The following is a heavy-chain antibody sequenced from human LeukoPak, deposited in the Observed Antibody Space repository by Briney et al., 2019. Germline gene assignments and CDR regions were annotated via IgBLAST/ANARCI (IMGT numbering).Heavy chain of an antibody. CDR2: ISGSGGST. CDR1: GVTFSSYA. V-gene: IGHV3-23*01. CDR3: AKDRVEYSGYERYFDY. J-gene: IGHJ4*02. D-gene: IGHD5-12*01. Sequence: GRSLRLSCAASGVTFSSYAMSWVRQAPGKGLEWVSAISGSGGSTYYADSVKGRFTISRDNSKNTLYLQMNSLRAEDTAVYYWAKDRVEYSGYERYFDYWGQGTLVTVSS.